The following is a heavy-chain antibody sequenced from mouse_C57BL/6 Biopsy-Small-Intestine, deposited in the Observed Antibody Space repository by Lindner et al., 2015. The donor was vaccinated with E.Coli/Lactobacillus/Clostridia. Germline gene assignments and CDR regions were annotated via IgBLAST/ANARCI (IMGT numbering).Heavy chain of an antibody. CDR1: GYTFTGYW. CDR2: ILPGSDST. V-gene: IGHV1-9*01. CDR3: ARRYGVPYVLDY. Sequence: VQLQESGAELMKPGASVKLSCKTTGYTFTGYWIEWIKQRPGHGLEWIGEILPGSDSTNYNEKFKGKATFTADTSSNTAYMQLSSLTSEGSAIYYCARRYGVPYVLDYWGQGTSVTVSS. D-gene: IGHD1-1*01. J-gene: IGHJ4*01.